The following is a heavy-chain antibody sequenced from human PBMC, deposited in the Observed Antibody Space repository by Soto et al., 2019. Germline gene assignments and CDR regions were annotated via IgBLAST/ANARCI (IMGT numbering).Heavy chain of an antibody. CDR2: ISAYNGNT. V-gene: IGHV1-18*01. CDR1: GYTFTSYG. D-gene: IGHD1-26*01. Sequence: ASVKVSCKASGYTFTSYGISWVRQAPGQGLEWMGWISAYNGNTNYAQKLQGRVTMTTDTSTSTAYMELRSLRSDDTAIYYCARDQNSGRYYYAFDIWGQGTMVTVSS. J-gene: IGHJ3*02. CDR3: ARDQNSGRYYYAFDI.